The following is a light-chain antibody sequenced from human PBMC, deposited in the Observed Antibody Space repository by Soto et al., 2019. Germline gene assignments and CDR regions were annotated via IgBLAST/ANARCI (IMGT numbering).Light chain of an antibody. CDR1: QSVSSN. CDR2: GAS. V-gene: IGKV3-15*01. Sequence: EIVMTQSPATLSVSPGERATLSCRASQSVSSNLAWYQQKPGQAPRLLIYGASTRATGIPARFSGSGSGPEFTLTISSLQSEDFAVYYCQQYNNWLNTFGQGTKLEIK. J-gene: IGKJ2*01. CDR3: QQYNNWLNT.